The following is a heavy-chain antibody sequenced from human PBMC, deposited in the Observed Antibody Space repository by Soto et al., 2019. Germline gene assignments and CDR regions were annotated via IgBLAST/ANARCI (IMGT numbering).Heavy chain of an antibody. D-gene: IGHD2-15*01. J-gene: IGHJ4*02. CDR2: FDPEDGET. Sequence: ASVKVSCKVSGYTLTELSMHWVRQAPGKGLEWMGGFDPEDGETIYAQKFQGRVTMTEDTSTDTAYMELSSLRSEDTAVYYCATPGHVYCSGGSCYSGAFFDYWGQGTLVTVSS. CDR1: GYTLTELS. V-gene: IGHV1-24*01. CDR3: ATPGHVYCSGGSCYSGAFFDY.